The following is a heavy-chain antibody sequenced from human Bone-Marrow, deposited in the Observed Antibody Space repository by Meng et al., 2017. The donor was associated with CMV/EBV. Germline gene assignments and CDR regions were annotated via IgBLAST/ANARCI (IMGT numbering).Heavy chain of an antibody. V-gene: IGHV3-21*01. CDR2: ISTSSSYI. CDR3: ARDLTHYSLDY. CDR1: GFTFSSYS. J-gene: IGHJ4*02. D-gene: IGHD4-11*01. Sequence: GESLKISCAASGFTFSSYSMNWVRQAPGKGLEWDSSISTSSSYIYYADSVKGRFTIPRDKAKNSLYLQMNSQRAEDTAVYYCARDLTHYSLDYWGQGTLVTVSS.